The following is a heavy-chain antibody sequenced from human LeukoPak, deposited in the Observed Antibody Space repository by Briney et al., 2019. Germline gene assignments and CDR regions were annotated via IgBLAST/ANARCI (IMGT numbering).Heavy chain of an antibody. CDR1: GFTFSTYN. D-gene: IGHD3-10*01. CDR2: ISSSSSAI. Sequence: PGKSLRLSCAASGFTFSTYNMNWVRQAPGKGLEWVSYISSSSSAIYYADSVKGRFTISRDNAKNSLYLQMNSLRAEDTAIYYCARVTTMIRGVRNLIDYWGQGTLVTVSS. J-gene: IGHJ4*02. CDR3: ARVTTMIRGVRNLIDY. V-gene: IGHV3-48*04.